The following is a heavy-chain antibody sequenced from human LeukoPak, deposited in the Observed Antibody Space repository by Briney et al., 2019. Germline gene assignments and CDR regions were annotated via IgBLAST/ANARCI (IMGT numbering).Heavy chain of an antibody. CDR1: GGSISSSSYY. CDR2: IYYSGST. V-gene: IGHV4-39*01. D-gene: IGHD5-18*01. Sequence: ASETLSLTCTVSGGSISSSSYYWGWIRQPPGKGLEWIGSIYYSGSTYYNPSLKSRVTISVDTSKNQFSLKLSSVTAADTAVYYCARLHDTAMQDYWGQGTLVTVSS. J-gene: IGHJ4*02. CDR3: ARLHDTAMQDY.